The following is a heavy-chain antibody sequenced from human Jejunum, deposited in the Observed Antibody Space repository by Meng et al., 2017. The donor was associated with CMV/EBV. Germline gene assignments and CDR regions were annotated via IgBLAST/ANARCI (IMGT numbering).Heavy chain of an antibody. CDR2: SFYSGRT. V-gene: IGHV4-39*02. J-gene: IGHJ2*01. D-gene: IGHD2-15*01. CDR3: VRDDPGYCSGGNCYGWYFDL. CDR1: SSGYV. Sequence: SSGYVWGLSRQRPGKGLGWFGSSFYSGRTYYNHSVKRRVTISVDTSMKQLSLKLSSLTAADTAVYYCVRDDPGYCSGGNCYGWYFDLWGRGTLVTVSS.